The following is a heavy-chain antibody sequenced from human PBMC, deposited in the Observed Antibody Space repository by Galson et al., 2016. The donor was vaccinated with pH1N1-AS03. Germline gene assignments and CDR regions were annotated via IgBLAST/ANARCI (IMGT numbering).Heavy chain of an antibody. CDR3: ARGEMIGDDS. D-gene: IGHD3-16*01. J-gene: IGHJ4*02. CDR1: GLEFSYFW. Sequence: SLRLSCAASGLEFSYFWMTWVRQAPGKGPEWVAHIKQDGSETHYVDSVKGRFTISRDNAKNSLYLQMNSLRVEDTAMYYCARGEMIGDDSWGQGALVTVSS. V-gene: IGHV3-7*03. CDR2: IKQDGSET.